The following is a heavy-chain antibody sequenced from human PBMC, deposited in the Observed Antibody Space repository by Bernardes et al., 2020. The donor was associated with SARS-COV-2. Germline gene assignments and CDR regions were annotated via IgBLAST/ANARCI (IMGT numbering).Heavy chain of an antibody. CDR1: GYTLSDYY. V-gene: IGHV1-2*02. CDR2: INPHSGGT. Sequence: SVEVCWKASGYTLSDYYMHWVRQAPGQGLEWMGWINPHSGGTNYAQKFQGRVTVTRDTSITTAYMELSRLTSDDTAVYYCARDLDRLYSGSRTDAFDIWGQGTMVTVSS. CDR3: ARDLDRLYSGSRTDAFDI. J-gene: IGHJ3*02. D-gene: IGHD1-26*01.